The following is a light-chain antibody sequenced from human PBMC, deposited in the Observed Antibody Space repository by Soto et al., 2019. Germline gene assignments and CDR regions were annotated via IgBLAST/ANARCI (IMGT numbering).Light chain of an antibody. CDR1: HNDIGTYDY. V-gene: IGLV2-14*03. Sequence: QSALTQPTSVSGSPGQSITISCTGNHNDIGTYDYVSWYQQHPGRAPRLLIHGVTTRPSGISGRFSASKSGLTASLTISGLQPEDEADYYSILFTSKPIYVFGPGSKVTVL. J-gene: IGLJ1*01. CDR3: ILFTSKPIYV. CDR2: GVT.